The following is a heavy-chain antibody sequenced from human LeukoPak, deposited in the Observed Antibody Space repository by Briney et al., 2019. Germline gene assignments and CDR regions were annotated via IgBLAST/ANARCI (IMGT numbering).Heavy chain of an antibody. J-gene: IGHJ6*02. CDR3: ATDPIAVAGTGYYYYGMDV. Sequence: ASVKVSCKVSGYTLTELSMHWVRQAPGKGLEWMGGFDPEDGETIYAQKFQGRVTMTEDTSTDTAYMELSNLRSEDTAVYYCATDPIAVAGTGYYYYGMDVWGQGTTVTVSS. CDR1: GYTLTELS. D-gene: IGHD6-19*01. V-gene: IGHV1-24*01. CDR2: FDPEDGET.